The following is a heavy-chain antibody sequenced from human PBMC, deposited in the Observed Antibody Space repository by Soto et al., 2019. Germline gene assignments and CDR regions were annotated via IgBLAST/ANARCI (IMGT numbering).Heavy chain of an antibody. J-gene: IGHJ4*02. CDR3: ARDMPYVAGSLAGCDS. Sequence: PSETLSLTCAVSGVSITGSYWSWIRQPPGKTLEWIGYVYHSGTTTYNPSLKSRVSVSVDTSKNQFSLRLTSVIAADTAVYYCARDMPYVAGSLAGCDSWGQGILVTVSS. D-gene: IGHD6-19*01. CDR1: GVSITGSY. V-gene: IGHV4-59*01. CDR2: VYHSGTT.